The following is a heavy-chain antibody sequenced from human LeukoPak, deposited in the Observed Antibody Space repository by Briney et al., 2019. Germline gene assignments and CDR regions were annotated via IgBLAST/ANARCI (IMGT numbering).Heavy chain of an antibody. V-gene: IGHV4-34*01. CDR2: INHSGST. J-gene: IGHJ3*02. D-gene: IGHD3-10*01. Sequence: NPSETLSLTCAVYGGSFSGYYWSWIRQPPGKGLEWIGEINHSGSTNYNPSLKSRVTISVDTSKNQFSLKLSSVTAADTAVYYCARRTPGWFGLTDAFDIWGQGTMVTVSS. CDR1: GGSFSGYY. CDR3: ARRTPGWFGLTDAFDI.